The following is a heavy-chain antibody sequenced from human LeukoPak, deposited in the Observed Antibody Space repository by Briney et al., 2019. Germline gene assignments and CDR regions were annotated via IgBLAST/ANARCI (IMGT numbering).Heavy chain of an antibody. CDR2: ISWNSGSI. V-gene: IGHV3-9*01. D-gene: IGHD3-10*01. J-gene: IGHJ4*02. CDR3: AKSFPDAYGLRGYYFDY. Sequence: GGSLRLSCAASGFTFDDYAMHWVRQAPGKGLEWVSGISWNSGSIGYADSVKGRFTISRDNAKNSLYLQMNSLRAEDTALYYCAKSFPDAYGLRGYYFDYWGQGTLVTVSS. CDR1: GFTFDDYA.